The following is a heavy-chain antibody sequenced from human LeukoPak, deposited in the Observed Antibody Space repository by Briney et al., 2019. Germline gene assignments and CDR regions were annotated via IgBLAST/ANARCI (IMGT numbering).Heavy chain of an antibody. Sequence: TGRSLRLSCAASGFTFSTYAMHWVRQAPGKGLEWVAVISYDGSNKYYADSVKGRFTISRDNSKNTLYLQMNSLRTEDTAVYYCAKEPTPTMVRRGYWYFDLWGRGTLVTVPS. CDR1: GFTFSTYA. V-gene: IGHV3-30*04. CDR2: ISYDGSNK. CDR3: AKEPTPTMVRRGYWYFDL. D-gene: IGHD3-10*01. J-gene: IGHJ2*01.